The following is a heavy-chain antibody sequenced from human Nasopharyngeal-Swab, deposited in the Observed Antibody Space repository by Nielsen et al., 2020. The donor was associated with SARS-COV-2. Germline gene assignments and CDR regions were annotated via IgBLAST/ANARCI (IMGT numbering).Heavy chain of an antibody. CDR2: SSTKTGAP. CDR3: ARENQEYANIWIDY. J-gene: IGHJ4*02. D-gene: IGHD1-1*01. CDR1: GYTFTSNV. V-gene: IGHV7-4-1*02. Sequence: ASVKVSCKASGYTFTSNVLNWVRQAPGQGPEYIGWSSTKTGAPTYAQAFTGRFVISLDTSVSTTYLQISSLKADDTAVYYCARENQEYANIWIDYWGQGTQVTVSS.